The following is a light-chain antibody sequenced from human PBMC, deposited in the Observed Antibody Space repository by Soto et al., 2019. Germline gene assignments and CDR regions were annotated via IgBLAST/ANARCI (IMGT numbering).Light chain of an antibody. Sequence: DIQMTQSPPSLSASVGDRVTITCRASETITAFLNWYQLKPGKAPKLLIYSASNLQPGVPSRFSGSGYGTDFTLTLSGLQHEDAATYYCQQNFSPCVTVGAGTKVEV. CDR3: QQNFSPCVT. J-gene: IGKJ4*01. CDR1: ETITAF. V-gene: IGKV1-39*01. CDR2: SAS.